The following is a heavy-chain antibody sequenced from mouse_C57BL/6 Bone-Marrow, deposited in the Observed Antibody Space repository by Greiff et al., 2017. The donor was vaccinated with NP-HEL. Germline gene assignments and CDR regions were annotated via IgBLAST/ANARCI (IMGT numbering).Heavy chain of an antibody. Sequence: EVQLQQSGAELVRPGASVKLSCTASGFNITDDYMHWVKQRPEQGLEWIGWIDPENGDTEYASKFQGKATITADTSSNTAYLPLSSLTSEDTAVYYCTTRGDYDRGYYFDYWGQGTTLTVSS. CDR1: GFNITDDY. CDR3: TTRGDYDRGYYFDY. J-gene: IGHJ2*01. CDR2: IDPENGDT. V-gene: IGHV14-4*01. D-gene: IGHD2-4*01.